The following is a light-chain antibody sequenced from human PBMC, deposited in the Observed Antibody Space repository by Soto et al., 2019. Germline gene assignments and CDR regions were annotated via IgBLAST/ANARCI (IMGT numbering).Light chain of an antibody. V-gene: IGKV1-5*01. Sequence: DNQMTQSPSTLSASVGDRVTITCRASQNVNSWVAWYQQKPGKAPKFLIYDASNLESGVPSRFSGRGSGTEFTLTISSLQPDDFATYYCQRYNSNSRTFGQGTRV. J-gene: IGKJ1*01. CDR2: DAS. CDR1: QNVNSW. CDR3: QRYNSNSRT.